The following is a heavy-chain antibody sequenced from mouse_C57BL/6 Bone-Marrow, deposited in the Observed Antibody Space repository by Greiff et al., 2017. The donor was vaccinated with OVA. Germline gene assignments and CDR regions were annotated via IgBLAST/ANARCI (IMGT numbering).Heavy chain of an antibody. V-gene: IGHV1-82*01. CDR3: ARKTSLDY. J-gene: IGHJ4*01. Sequence: QVQLQQSGPELVKPGASVKISCKASGYAFSRSWMNWVKQRPGKGLEWIGRIYPGDGDTNYNGKFKGKATLTADKSSSTAYMQLSSLTSEDSAVYCCARKTSLDYWGQGTSVTVSS. CDR2: IYPGDGDT. CDR1: GYAFSRSW.